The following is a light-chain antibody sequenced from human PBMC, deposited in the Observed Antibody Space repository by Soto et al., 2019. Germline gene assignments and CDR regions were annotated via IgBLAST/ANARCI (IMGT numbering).Light chain of an antibody. Sequence: EILFTQSPGTLSLSPGERATLSCRASQSVSSSYLAWYQQKPGQAPRLLIYGASSRATGIPDRFSGSGSETDFTLTITRLEPEDFAVYYCQQYGSSRTFGQGTKVE. CDR3: QQYGSSRT. CDR1: QSVSSSY. V-gene: IGKV3-20*01. J-gene: IGKJ1*01. CDR2: GAS.